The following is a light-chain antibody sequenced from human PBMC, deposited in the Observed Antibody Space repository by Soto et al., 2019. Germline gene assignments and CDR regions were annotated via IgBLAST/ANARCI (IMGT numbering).Light chain of an antibody. CDR2: GAS. V-gene: IGKV3-15*01. J-gene: IGKJ1*01. CDR3: HRYNTGPTTPT. CDR1: PGISSQ. Sequence: VVVTKSPVTLSLSPGERSTLSCRARPGISSQSAWHRHTPGQARRLRICGASTGATGMPARCSGSGSGTEVTLTISSLQSEAFGVDHCHRYNTGPTTPTFGQGTK.